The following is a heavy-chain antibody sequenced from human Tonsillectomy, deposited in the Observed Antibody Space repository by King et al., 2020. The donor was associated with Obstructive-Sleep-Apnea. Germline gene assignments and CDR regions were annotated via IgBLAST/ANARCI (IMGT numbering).Heavy chain of an antibody. V-gene: IGHV3-30*18. CDR2: ISYDGRYE. CDR3: AKEMMAAAATGGMDV. CDR1: GFTFSNYG. D-gene: IGHD6-13*01. Sequence: VQLVESGGGVVQPGRSLRLSCAASGFTFSNYGMHWVRQAPGKGLEGVAGISYDGRYEYYADSVKGRFTISRDNSKNTLYMQMNSLRPEDTAVNYCAKEMMAAAATGGMDVWGQGTTVTVSS. J-gene: IGHJ6*02.